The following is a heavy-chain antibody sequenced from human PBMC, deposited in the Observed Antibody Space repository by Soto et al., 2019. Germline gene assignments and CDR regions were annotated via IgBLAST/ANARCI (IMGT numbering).Heavy chain of an antibody. Sequence: GGSRRLSCAASGCTFSSYAMHWVRQAPGKGLEWVAVISYDGSNKYYADSVKGRFTISRDNSKNTLYLQMNSLRAEDTAVYYCARPPAIAVAGYFDYWGQGTLVTVSS. J-gene: IGHJ4*02. V-gene: IGHV3-30-3*01. D-gene: IGHD6-19*01. CDR2: ISYDGSNK. CDR1: GCTFSSYA. CDR3: ARPPAIAVAGYFDY.